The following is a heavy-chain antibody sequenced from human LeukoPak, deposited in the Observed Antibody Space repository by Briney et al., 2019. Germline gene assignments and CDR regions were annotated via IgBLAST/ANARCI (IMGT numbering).Heavy chain of an antibody. J-gene: IGHJ4*02. CDR1: EFTFSSYS. CDR3: ARVRAGLQPAPYDY. CDR2: ITNSGNSK. V-gene: IGHV3-48*01. Sequence: GGSLRLSCAASEFTFSSYSMNWVRQAPGKGLEWVSYITNSGNSKSYADSVKGRFTISRDNTKNSLYLQMNGLRAEDTAVYYCARVRAGLQPAPYDYWGQGTLVTVSS. D-gene: IGHD6-19*01.